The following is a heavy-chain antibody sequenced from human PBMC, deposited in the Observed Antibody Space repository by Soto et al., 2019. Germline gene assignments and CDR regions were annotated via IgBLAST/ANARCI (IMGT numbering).Heavy chain of an antibody. Sequence: QLQLQESGPGLVKPSETLSLICTVSGASISSSHYYWGWIRQPPGRGLEWIGSFYYSGSTYYNPSLESRVTISSDTSKNQFSLKVTSVTAADTAVYYCARHDYSMWFDPWGQGTLVTVSS. CDR2: FYYSGST. CDR3: ARHDYSMWFDP. J-gene: IGHJ5*02. D-gene: IGHD2-15*01. CDR1: GASISSSHYY. V-gene: IGHV4-39*01.